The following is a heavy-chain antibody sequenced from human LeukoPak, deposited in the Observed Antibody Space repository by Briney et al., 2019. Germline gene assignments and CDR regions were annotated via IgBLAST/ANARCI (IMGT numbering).Heavy chain of an antibody. CDR3: ARTRSPDYGGNSYYFDY. D-gene: IGHD4-23*01. CDR1: GGSISSYY. Sequence: SETLSLTCTVSGGSISSYYWSWIRQPPGKGLEWTGYIYTSGSTNYNPSLKSRVTISVDTSKNQFSLKLSSVTAADTAVYYCARTRSPDYGGNSYYFDYWGQGTLVTVSS. V-gene: IGHV4-4*09. CDR2: IYTSGST. J-gene: IGHJ4*02.